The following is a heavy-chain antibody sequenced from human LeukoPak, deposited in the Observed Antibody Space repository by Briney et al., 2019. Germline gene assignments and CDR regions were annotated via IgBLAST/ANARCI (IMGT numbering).Heavy chain of an antibody. CDR2: IKQDGSEI. J-gene: IGHJ4*02. V-gene: IGHV3-7*01. Sequence: GGSLRLSCAASGFTFSHYWMSWVRQAPGKGLEWVANIKQDGSEIYYVESVKGRFTISRDNAKNSLYLQMNSLRAEDTAVYYCARDLVCTSSWCSRAARADDYSDYWGQGTLVTVSS. D-gene: IGHD2-2*01. CDR1: GFTFSHYW. CDR3: ARDLVCTSSWCSRAARADDYSDY.